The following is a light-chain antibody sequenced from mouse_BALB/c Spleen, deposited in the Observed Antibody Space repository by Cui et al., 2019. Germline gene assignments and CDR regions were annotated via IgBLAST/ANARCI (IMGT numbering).Light chain of an antibody. CDR2: DTS. V-gene: IGKV4-59*01. CDR1: SSVSY. J-gene: IGKJ5*01. CDR3: QQWSSNPPT. Sequence: QIVSTQSRASMSASPGEKVTMTCIDSSSVSYMHWYQQKSGTSPKRWIYDTSNLASGVPARFSGSGSGTSYSLTISSMEAEDAATYYCQQWSSNPPTFGAGTKLELK.